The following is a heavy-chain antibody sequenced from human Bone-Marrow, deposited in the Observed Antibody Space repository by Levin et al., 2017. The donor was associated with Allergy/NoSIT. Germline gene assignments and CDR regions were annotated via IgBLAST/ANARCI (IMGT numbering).Heavy chain of an antibody. CDR3: ARVWIAAAVPYFDY. CDR2: IYHSGST. D-gene: IGHD6-13*01. Sequence: SETLSLTCAVSGGSISSSNWWSWVRQPPGKGLEWIGEIYHSGSTNYNPSLKSRVTISVDKSKNQFSLKLSSVTAADTAVYYCARVWIAAAVPYFDYWGQGTLVTVSS. V-gene: IGHV4-4*02. J-gene: IGHJ4*02. CDR1: GGSISSSNW.